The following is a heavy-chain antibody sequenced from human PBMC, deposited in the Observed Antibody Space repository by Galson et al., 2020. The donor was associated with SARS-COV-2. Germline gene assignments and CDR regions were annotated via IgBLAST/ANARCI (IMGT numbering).Heavy chain of an antibody. CDR2: NYYTGST. Sequence: SETLSPTCTVPGGSISSSSYYMRWIRQTPGKGLEWIGCNYYTGSTYYNPSLKSRVTISVDTSKNQFSLKLSSVTAADTAVYYCARSERGYSYGSVDYWGQGTLVTVSS. D-gene: IGHD5-18*01. V-gene: IGHV4-39*01. CDR1: GGSISSSSYY. J-gene: IGHJ4*02. CDR3: ARSERGYSYGSVDY.